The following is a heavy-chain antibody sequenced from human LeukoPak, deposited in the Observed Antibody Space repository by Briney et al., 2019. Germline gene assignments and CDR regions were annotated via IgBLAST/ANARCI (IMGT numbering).Heavy chain of an antibody. Sequence: GGSLRLSCAASGLTFSSYAMSWVRQAPGKGLEWASAISGSGGSTYYADSVKGRFTISRDNSKNTLYLQMNSLRAEDTAVYYCAKSLGYDILTVAAFFDYWGQGTLVTVSS. V-gene: IGHV3-23*01. D-gene: IGHD3-9*01. J-gene: IGHJ4*02. CDR3: AKSLGYDILTVAAFFDY. CDR2: ISGSGGST. CDR1: GLTFSSYA.